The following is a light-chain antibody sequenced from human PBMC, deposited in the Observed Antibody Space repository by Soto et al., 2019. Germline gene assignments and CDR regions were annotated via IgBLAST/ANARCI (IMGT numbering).Light chain of an antibody. CDR3: GTWDTSLSGGL. V-gene: IGLV1-51*01. Sequence: QSVLTQPPSVSAAPGQTVTISCSGGSSNIGNNFVSWYQQLPGTAPKLLIYDNNKRPSGIPDRFSASRSATSATLAITGLQTGDGAVYYCGTWDTSLSGGLFGGGIKLTVL. J-gene: IGLJ2*01. CDR2: DNN. CDR1: SSNIGNNF.